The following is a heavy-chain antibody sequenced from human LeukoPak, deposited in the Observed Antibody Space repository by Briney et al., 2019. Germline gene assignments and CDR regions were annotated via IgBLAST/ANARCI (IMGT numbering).Heavy chain of an antibody. Sequence: PGGSLRLSCAASGFTFSIYEMNWVRQAPGKGLEWIAHISSRGSTIYYADSVKGRFTISRDNAKNSVFLQKNSLRAEDTAVYYCARDKTGYRVGGQSYYYGMDVWGQGATVTVSS. CDR1: GFTFSIYE. J-gene: IGHJ6*02. CDR3: ARDKTGYRVGGQSYYYGMDV. V-gene: IGHV3-48*03. D-gene: IGHD3-9*01. CDR2: ISSRGSTI.